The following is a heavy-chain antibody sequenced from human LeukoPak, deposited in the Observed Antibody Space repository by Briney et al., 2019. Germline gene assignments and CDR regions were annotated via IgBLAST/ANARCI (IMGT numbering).Heavy chain of an antibody. J-gene: IGHJ1*01. CDR2: IYHSGST. CDR1: GYSISSGYY. D-gene: IGHD3-22*01. V-gene: IGHV4-38-2*02. CDR3: ARERSYYYDSSGYPKPEYFQH. Sequence: PSETLSLTCTVSGYSISSGYYWGWIRQPPGKGLEWIGSIYHSGSTYYNPSLKSRVTISVDTSKNQFSLKLSSVTAADTAVYYCARERSYYYDSSGYPKPEYFQHWGQGTLVTVFS.